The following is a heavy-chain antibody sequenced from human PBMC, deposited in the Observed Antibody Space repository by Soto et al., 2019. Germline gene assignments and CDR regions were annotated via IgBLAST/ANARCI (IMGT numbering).Heavy chain of an antibody. V-gene: IGHV3-30-3*01. J-gene: IGHJ4*02. CDR1: GFTFSSYA. CDR3: ARGPITQTSFIDH. CDR2: ISKDESNQ. D-gene: IGHD1-20*01. Sequence: QVQLVESGGGVVQPGTSLRLSCAASGFTFSSYAVHWVRQAPGKGLAWVAVISKDESNQYYADSVKGRFTISRDNSKDTLYLQMHSLTSDDTAVYFCARGPITQTSFIDHWGQGTLVTVSS.